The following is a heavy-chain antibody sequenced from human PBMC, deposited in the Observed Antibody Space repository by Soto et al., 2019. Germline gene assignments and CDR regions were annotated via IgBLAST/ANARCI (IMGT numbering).Heavy chain of an antibody. Sequence: GGSLRLSCAGSGFTFSSYSMNWVHQAPGKGLEWVSYISSSSSTIYYADSVKGRFTISRDSAKNSLFLQMNSLRDEDTAVYYCARGSSRYCSGGSCYSSLFDYWGQGTLVTVSS. CDR1: GFTFSSYS. J-gene: IGHJ4*02. CDR2: ISSSSSTI. D-gene: IGHD2-15*01. V-gene: IGHV3-48*02. CDR3: ARGSSRYCSGGSCYSSLFDY.